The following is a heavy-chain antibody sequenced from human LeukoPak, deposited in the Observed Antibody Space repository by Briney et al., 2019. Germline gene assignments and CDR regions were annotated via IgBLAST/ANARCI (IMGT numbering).Heavy chain of an antibody. D-gene: IGHD6-19*01. CDR3: ARVKTGRSGWFDY. CDR1: GGFFSGYY. CDR2: INHSGST. V-gene: IGHV4-34*01. J-gene: IGHJ4*02. Sequence: SETLSLTCAVYGGFFSGYYWSWIRQPPGKGLEWIGEINHSGSTNYNPSLKSRVTISVDTSKNQFSLKLSSVTAADTAVYYCARVKTGRSGWFDYWGQGTLVTVSS.